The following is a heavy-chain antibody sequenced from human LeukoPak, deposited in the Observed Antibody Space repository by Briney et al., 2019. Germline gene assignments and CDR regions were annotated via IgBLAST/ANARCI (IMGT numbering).Heavy chain of an antibody. V-gene: IGHV3-33*06. J-gene: IGHJ4*02. Sequence: DFVKGRCTLSRDNSKNTLYLQMNSLRAEDTAVYYCAKPREGSSSWYAAGWGQGTLVTVSS. CDR3: AKPREGSSSWYAAG. D-gene: IGHD6-13*01.